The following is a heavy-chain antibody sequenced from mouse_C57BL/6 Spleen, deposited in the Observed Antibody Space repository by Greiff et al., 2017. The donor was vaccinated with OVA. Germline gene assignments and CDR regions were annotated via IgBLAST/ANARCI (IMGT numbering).Heavy chain of an antibody. Sequence: VQLQQSGPELVKPGASVKISCKASGYTFTDYYMNWVKQSHGKSLEWIGDINPNNGGTSYNQKFKGKATLTVDKSSSTAYMELRSLTSEESAVYYSARGVYYYGSACFAYWGQGTLVTVSA. V-gene: IGHV1-26*01. D-gene: IGHD1-1*01. CDR3: ARGVYYYGSACFAY. CDR2: INPNNGGT. CDR1: GYTFTDYY. J-gene: IGHJ3*01.